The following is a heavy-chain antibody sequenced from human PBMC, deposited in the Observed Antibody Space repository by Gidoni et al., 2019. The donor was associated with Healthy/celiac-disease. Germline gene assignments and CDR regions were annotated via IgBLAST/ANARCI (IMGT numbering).Heavy chain of an antibody. V-gene: IGHV3-23*01. CDR2: ISGSGGST. CDR3: AKSPLYYYDSSGYYG. CDR1: GFPFSSYA. Sequence: EVQLLESGGGLVQPGGSLRLSCAASGFPFSSYAMSWVRQAPGKGLEWVSAISGSGGSTYYADSVKGRFTISRDNSKNTLYLQMNSLRAEDTAVYYCAKSPLYYYDSSGYYGWGQGTLVTVSS. D-gene: IGHD3-22*01. J-gene: IGHJ4*02.